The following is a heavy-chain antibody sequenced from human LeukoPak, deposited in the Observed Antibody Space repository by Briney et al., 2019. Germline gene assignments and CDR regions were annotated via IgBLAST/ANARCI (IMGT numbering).Heavy chain of an antibody. J-gene: IGHJ4*02. CDR1: GYTFTSYA. V-gene: IGHV1-3*01. Sequence: ASVKVSCKASGYTFTSYAMHWLRQAPGQRLEWMGWINAGNGNTKYSQKFQGRVTITRDTSASTAYMELSSLRSEDTAVYYCARFRSAMVHFDYWGQGTLVTVSS. CDR3: ARFRSAMVHFDY. CDR2: INAGNGNT. D-gene: IGHD5-18*01.